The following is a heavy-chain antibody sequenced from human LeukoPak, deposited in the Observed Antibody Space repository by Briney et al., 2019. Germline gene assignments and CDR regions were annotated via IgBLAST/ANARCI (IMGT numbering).Heavy chain of an antibody. V-gene: IGHV1-69*06. J-gene: IGHJ3*02. Sequence: PGGSLRLSCAASGFTFSSYAISWVRQAPGQGLEWMGGVIPIFGTANYAQKFQGRVTITADKSTSTAYMELSSLRSEDTAVYYCASRRYCSGGSCYSSAFDIWGQGTMVTVSS. CDR2: VIPIFGTA. D-gene: IGHD2-15*01. CDR1: GFTFSSYA. CDR3: ASRRYCSGGSCYSSAFDI.